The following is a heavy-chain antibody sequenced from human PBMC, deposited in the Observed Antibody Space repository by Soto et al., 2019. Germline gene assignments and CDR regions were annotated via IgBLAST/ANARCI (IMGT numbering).Heavy chain of an antibody. CDR3: ARDIMIVVVSPPGAFDI. CDR2: ISSSSSYI. D-gene: IGHD3-22*01. CDR1: GFTFSSYS. J-gene: IGHJ3*02. Sequence: GGSLRLSCAASGFTFSSYSMNWVRQAPGKGLEWVSSISSSSSYIYYADSVKGRFTISRDNAKNSLYLQMNSLRAEDTAVYYCARDIMIVVVSPPGAFDIWGQGTMVTVSS. V-gene: IGHV3-21*01.